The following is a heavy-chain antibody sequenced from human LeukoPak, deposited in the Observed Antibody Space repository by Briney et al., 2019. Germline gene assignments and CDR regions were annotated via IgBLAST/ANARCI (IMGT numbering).Heavy chain of an antibody. D-gene: IGHD6-13*01. CDR3: ARPRAQHPPHFDY. J-gene: IGHJ4*02. Sequence: GESLKISCKGSGYSFTSYWIGWVRQMPGKGLEWMGIIYPGDSETRYSPSFQGQVTISADKSISTAYLQWSSLKASDTAMYYCARPRAQHPPHFDYWGQGTLVTVSS. CDR1: GYSFTSYW. V-gene: IGHV5-51*01. CDR2: IYPGDSET.